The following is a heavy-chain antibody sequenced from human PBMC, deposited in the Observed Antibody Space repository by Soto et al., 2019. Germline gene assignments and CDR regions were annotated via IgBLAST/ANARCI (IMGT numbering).Heavy chain of an antibody. CDR2: IIPIFGTA. V-gene: IGHV1-69*13. J-gene: IGHJ4*02. CDR3: ARSPDCTNGVCYKREAPLDY. Sequence: SVKVSCKASGGTFSSYAISWVRQAPGQGLEWMGGIIPIFGTANYAQKFQGRVTITADESTSTAYMELSSLRSEDTAVYYCARSPDCTNGVCYKREAPLDYWGQGTLVTVSS. D-gene: IGHD2-8*01. CDR1: GGTFSSYA.